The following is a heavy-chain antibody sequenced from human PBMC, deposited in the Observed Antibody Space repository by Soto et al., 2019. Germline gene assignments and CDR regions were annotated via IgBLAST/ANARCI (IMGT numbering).Heavy chain of an antibody. D-gene: IGHD2-2*01. CDR3: ARILGYCSNTSCSPRFDP. V-gene: IGHV4-59*08. CDR2: IYYSGNT. J-gene: IGHJ5*02. Sequence: SETLSLTCTVSGGSISSYYWSWIRQPPGKGLEWIGYIYYSGNTNYNPSLKSRVTILVDTSKNQFSLKLSSVTAADTAVYYCARILGYCSNTSCSPRFDPWGQGALVTVSS. CDR1: GGSISSYY.